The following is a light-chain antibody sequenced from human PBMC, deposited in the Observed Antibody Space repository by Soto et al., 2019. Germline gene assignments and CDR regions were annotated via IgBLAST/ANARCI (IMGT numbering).Light chain of an antibody. V-gene: IGKV3-15*01. CDR1: RNVGSK. CDR3: QQYSDWKT. CDR2: GAS. Sequence: ETVMTQSPATLSVSPGERATLSCRASRNVGSKLAWYQQKPGQAPRLLISGASTRATGIPARFSGSGSGTEFTLTISSLQSEDFAVYYCQQYSDWKTFGQGTKLEIK. J-gene: IGKJ2*01.